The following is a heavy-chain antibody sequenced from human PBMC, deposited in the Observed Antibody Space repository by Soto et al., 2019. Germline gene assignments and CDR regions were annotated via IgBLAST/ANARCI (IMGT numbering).Heavy chain of an antibody. Sequence: PSETLALTCTVSGGSISSYDWSWIRQPPGKGLEWIGYIYYSGSTNYNPSLKSRVTISVDTSKNQFSLKLSSVTAADTAVYYCERCTNGVCYTNGCDPWGQGTLVTVSS. D-gene: IGHD2-8*01. J-gene: IGHJ5*02. CDR2: IYYSGST. CDR3: ERCTNGVCYTNGCDP. CDR1: GGSISSYD. V-gene: IGHV4-59*01.